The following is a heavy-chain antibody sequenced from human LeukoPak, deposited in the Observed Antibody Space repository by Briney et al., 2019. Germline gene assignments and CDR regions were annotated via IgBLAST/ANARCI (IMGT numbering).Heavy chain of an antibody. CDR1: GGSISSSSYY. J-gene: IGHJ4*02. D-gene: IGHD6-13*01. CDR3: ARHRPAGYYFDY. CDR2: IYYSGST. Sequence: SETLSLACTVSGGSISSSSYYWGWIRQPPGKGLEWIGSIYYSGSTYYNPSLKSRVTISVDTSKNQFSLKLSSVTAADTAVYYCARHRPAGYYFDYWGQGTLVTVSS. V-gene: IGHV4-39*01.